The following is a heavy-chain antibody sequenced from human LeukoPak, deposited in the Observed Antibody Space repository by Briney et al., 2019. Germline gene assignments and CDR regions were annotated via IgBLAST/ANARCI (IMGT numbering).Heavy chain of an antibody. J-gene: IGHJ5*02. D-gene: IGHD2-2*01. CDR2: INPSGGST. CDR1: GYTFTSYY. V-gene: IGHV1-46*01. CDR3: ARDRGGYCSSTSCLRSGWFDP. Sequence: ASVKVSCKASGYTFTSYYMHWVRQAPGQGLEWMGIINPSGGSTSYAQKFQGRVTMTRDTSTSTVYMELSSLRSEDTAVYYCARDRGGYCSSTSCLRSGWFDPWGQGTLVTVSS.